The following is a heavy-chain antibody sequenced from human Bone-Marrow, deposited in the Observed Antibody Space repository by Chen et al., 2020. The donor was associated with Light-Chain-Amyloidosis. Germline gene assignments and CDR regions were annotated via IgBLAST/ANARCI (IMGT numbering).Heavy chain of an antibody. CDR3: ARAVRIAARRAGGYYGMDV. Sequence: QLQLQESGPGLVKPSETLSLTCTVSGGSISSSSYYWGWIRQPPGKGLEWIGSIYYSGSTNYNPSLKSRVTISVDKSKNQFSLKLSSVTAADTAVYYCARAVRIAARRAGGYYGMDVWGQGTTVTVSS. CDR2: IYYSGST. D-gene: IGHD6-6*01. V-gene: IGHV4-39*07. CDR1: GGSISSSSYY. J-gene: IGHJ6*02.